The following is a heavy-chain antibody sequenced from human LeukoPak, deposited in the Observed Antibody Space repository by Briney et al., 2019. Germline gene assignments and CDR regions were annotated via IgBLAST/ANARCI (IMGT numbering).Heavy chain of an antibody. Sequence: GGSLRLSCAASGFSVNDDYMSWVRQAPGKALPWVSVMIPDGRTFYADSVKGRFTISRDLARNTLLLQMHSLRADDTAVHYCARTNPVYGDYDYWGQGTLVTVSS. CDR3: ARTNPVYGDYDY. V-gene: IGHV3-53*01. CDR1: GFSVNDDY. D-gene: IGHD4-17*01. CDR2: MIPDGRT. J-gene: IGHJ4*02.